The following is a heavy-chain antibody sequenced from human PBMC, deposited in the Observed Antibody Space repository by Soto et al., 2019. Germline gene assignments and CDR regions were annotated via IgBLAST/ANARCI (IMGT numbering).Heavy chain of an antibody. D-gene: IGHD2-2*01. Sequence: QVQLQESGPGLVKPSQTLSLTCTVSGGSISSGGYYWSWIRQHPGKGLEWIGYIYYSGSTYYNPSLKSRVTISVDTSKNQFSLKLSSVTAADTAVYYCARDLRVLRAVPAAIPVYYYYGMDVWGQGTTVTVSS. CDR2: IYYSGST. J-gene: IGHJ6*02. V-gene: IGHV4-31*03. CDR3: ARDLRVLRAVPAAIPVYYYYGMDV. CDR1: GGSISSGGYY.